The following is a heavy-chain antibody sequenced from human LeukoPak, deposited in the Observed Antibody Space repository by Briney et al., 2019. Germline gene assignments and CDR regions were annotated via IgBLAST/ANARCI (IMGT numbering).Heavy chain of an antibody. CDR3: ARYSQGSGRGYDSSGYYLYYFDC. CDR2: ISSTSRNI. J-gene: IGHJ4*02. Sequence: GGSLRLSCSASGFTFSSFSMFWVRQAPGRGLEWLSYISSTSRNIYYADSVKGRFTVSRDNAKNSLYLQMNSLRAEDTAVYYCARYSQGSGRGYDSSGYYLYYFDCWGQGTLVTVSS. V-gene: IGHV3-48*04. D-gene: IGHD3-22*01. CDR1: GFTFSSFS.